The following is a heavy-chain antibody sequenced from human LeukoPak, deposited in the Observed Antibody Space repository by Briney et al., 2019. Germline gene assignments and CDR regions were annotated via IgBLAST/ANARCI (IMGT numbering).Heavy chain of an antibody. V-gene: IGHV4-38-2*02. D-gene: IGHD5-18*01. CDR3: ARGGYSYGLGYDY. CDR1: GYSISSGSY. Sequence: SETLSLTCTVSGYSISSGSYWGWIRQPPGNGLEWVGSIYHSGSTYHNPSLKSRVTISVDTSKNQFSLKLSSVTAADTAVYYCARGGYSYGLGYDYWGQGTLVTVSS. CDR2: IYHSGST. J-gene: IGHJ4*02.